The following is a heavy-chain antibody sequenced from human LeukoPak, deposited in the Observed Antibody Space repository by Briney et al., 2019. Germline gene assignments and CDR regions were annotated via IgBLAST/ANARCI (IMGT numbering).Heavy chain of an antibody. CDR2: IYYTGST. CDR3: ARFSRGSDYYFDY. V-gene: IGHV4-30-4*01. Sequence: SETLSLTCAVYGGSFSGYYWSWIRQPPGKGLEWIGYIYYTGSTYYNPSLKSRVTISGDTFKNQLSLKLSSVTAADTAVYYCARFSRGSDYYFDYWGQGTLVTVSS. D-gene: IGHD5-12*01. J-gene: IGHJ4*01. CDR1: GGSFSGYY.